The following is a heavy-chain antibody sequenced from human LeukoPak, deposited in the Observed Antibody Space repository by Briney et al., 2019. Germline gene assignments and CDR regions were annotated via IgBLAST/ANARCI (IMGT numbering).Heavy chain of an antibody. J-gene: IGHJ6*02. V-gene: IGHV1-69*04. CDR2: IIPILGIA. D-gene: IGHD1-26*01. CDR1: GGTFSSYA. CDR3: AREIVGATGSYYYGMDV. Sequence: ASVKVPCKASGGTFSSYAISWVRQAPGQGLEWMGRIIPILGIANYAQKFQGRVTITADKSTSTAYMELSSLRSEDTAVYYCAREIVGATGSYYYGMDVWGQGTTVTVSS.